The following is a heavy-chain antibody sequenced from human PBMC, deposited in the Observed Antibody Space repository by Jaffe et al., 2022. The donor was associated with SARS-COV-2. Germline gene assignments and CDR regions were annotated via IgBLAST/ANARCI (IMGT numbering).Heavy chain of an antibody. CDR1: GFTFSRYL. J-gene: IGHJ3*02. Sequence: QVQLVESGGGVVQPGRSLRLSCGVSGFTFSRYLMHWVRQSPGKGLDWVAVVSSDGTKNYYADSVKGRFTISRDNSKNTLYLQMDSLRVEDTAVYYCVSGESMIVRGVKVDVLDIWGQGTRVTVSS. CDR2: VSSDGTKN. V-gene: IGHV3-30-3*01. CDR3: VSGESMIVRGVKVDVLDI. D-gene: IGHD3-22*01.